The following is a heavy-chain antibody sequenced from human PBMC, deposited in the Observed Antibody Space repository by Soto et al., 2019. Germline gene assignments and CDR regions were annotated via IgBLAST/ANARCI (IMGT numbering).Heavy chain of an antibody. Sequence: EVQLFQSGGGLVQPGGSLRLSCAGSGFRFRDYAMGWVRQPPGSGLEWVSFISYGGRSTYYADSVKGRFSISRDNSKNTLYLELGGLRAEDTAAYFCARTFDFLDRYSPFDSWGQGSLVTVSS. CDR2: ISYGGRST. J-gene: IGHJ4*02. V-gene: IGHV3-23*01. CDR3: ARTFDFLDRYSPFDS. CDR1: GFRFRDYA. D-gene: IGHD3-3*01.